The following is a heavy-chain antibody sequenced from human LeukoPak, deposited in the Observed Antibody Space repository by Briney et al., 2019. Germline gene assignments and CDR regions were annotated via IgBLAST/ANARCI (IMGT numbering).Heavy chain of an antibody. CDR3: ARERLQYYYDSSGYYVFDY. V-gene: IGHV1-69*04. D-gene: IGHD3-22*01. J-gene: IGHJ4*02. Sequence: ASVKVSCKASGYTFTGYYMHWVRQAPGQGLEWMGRIIPILGIANYAQKFQGRVTITADKSTSTAYMELSSLRSEDTAVYYCARERLQYYYDSSGYYVFDYWGQGTLVTVSS. CDR2: IIPILGIA. CDR1: GYTFTGYY.